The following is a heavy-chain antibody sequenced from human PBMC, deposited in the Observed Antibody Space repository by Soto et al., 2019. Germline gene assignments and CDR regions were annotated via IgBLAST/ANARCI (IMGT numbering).Heavy chain of an antibody. Sequence: VGSLRLSCAASGFTFSSYCMHWVRQAPGKGLVWVSRINSDGSSASYADSVKGRFTTSKNNAKNTLYLQMNSLGAENTAVYYGARDPSDYYYSGMDVWGQGTTVTVSS. D-gene: IGHD1-26*01. CDR2: INSDGSSA. CDR3: ARDPSDYYYSGMDV. J-gene: IGHJ6*02. CDR1: GFTFSSYC. V-gene: IGHV3-74*01.